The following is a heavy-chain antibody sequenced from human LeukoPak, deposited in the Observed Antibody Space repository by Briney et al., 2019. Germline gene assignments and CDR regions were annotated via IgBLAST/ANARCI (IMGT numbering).Heavy chain of an antibody. D-gene: IGHD3-9*01. J-gene: IGHJ4*02. V-gene: IGHV1-2*02. CDR2: INPDSGGT. Sequence: ASVKVSCKASGYTFTGYYIHWVRQAPGQGLEWMGWINPDSGGTNYAQKFQGRVTMTRDMSISTAYMELSRLRSDDTAVYYCARSPDILTGENFDYWGQGTLVTVSS. CDR3: ARSPDILTGENFDY. CDR1: GYTFTGYY.